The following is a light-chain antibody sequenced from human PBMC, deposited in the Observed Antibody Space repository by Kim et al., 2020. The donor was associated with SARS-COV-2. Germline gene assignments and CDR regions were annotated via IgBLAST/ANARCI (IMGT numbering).Light chain of an antibody. CDR2: GKN. J-gene: IGLJ2*01. CDR3: NSRDSSGNL. V-gene: IGLV3-19*01. CDR1: SLRSYY. Sequence: SSELTQDSAVSVALGQTVRITCQGDSLRSYYASWYQQRPGQAPVVVIYGKNNRPSGIPDRFSASSSGNTASLTITGAQAEDEADYYCNSRDSSGNLFGGG.